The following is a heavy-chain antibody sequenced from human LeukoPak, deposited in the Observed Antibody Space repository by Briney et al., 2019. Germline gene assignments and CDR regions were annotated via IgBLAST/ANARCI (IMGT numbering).Heavy chain of an antibody. V-gene: IGHV4-39*06. CDR3: ARGRYIYGNAFDY. J-gene: IGHJ4*02. Sequence: SETLSLTCIVSGGSISSNSYYWGWIRQPPGKGLEWIGSIHYSGSSNYNPSLKSRVTISVDTSKNQFPLKLSSVTAADTAVYYCARGRYIYGNAFDYWGQGTLVTVSS. CDR1: GGSISSNSYY. CDR2: IHYSGSS. D-gene: IGHD5-18*01.